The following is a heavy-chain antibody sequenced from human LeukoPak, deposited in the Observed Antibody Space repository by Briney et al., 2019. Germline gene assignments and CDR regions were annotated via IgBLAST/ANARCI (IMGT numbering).Heavy chain of an antibody. J-gene: IGHJ4*02. CDR2: ISSSSSYT. V-gene: IGHV3-11*05. D-gene: IGHD2-2*02. CDR1: GFTFSDYY. Sequence: PGGSLRLACAASGFTFSDYYMSWIRQAPGKGREGGSYISSSSSYTNYADSVKGRFTISRDNAKNSLYLQTNSLRAEDTAVYYCAREGYTGNFDYWGQGTLVTVSS. CDR3: AREGYTGNFDY.